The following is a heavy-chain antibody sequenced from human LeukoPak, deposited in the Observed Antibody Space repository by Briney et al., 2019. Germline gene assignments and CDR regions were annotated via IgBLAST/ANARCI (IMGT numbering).Heavy chain of an antibody. CDR3: ARGETDYYDSSGYYSD. CDR2: IYYSGST. D-gene: IGHD3-22*01. J-gene: IGHJ4*02. Sequence: SETLSLTCTVSGGSISSGGYYWSWIRQHPGKGLEWIGYIYYSGSTYYNPSLKSRVTISVDTSKNQFSLKLSSVTAADTAVYYCARGETDYYDSSGYYSDWGQGTLVTVSS. V-gene: IGHV4-31*03. CDR1: GGSISSGGYY.